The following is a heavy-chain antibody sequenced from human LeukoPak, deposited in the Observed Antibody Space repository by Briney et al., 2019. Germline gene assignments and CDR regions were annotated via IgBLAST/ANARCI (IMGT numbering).Heavy chain of an antibody. J-gene: IGHJ4*02. CDR2: IYHSGGT. CDR1: GGSISSDNW. Sequence: SGTLSLTCAVSGGSISSDNWWSWVRQPPGKGLEWIGEIYHSGGTNYSPSLKSRVTISVDKSKNLFSLRLISVTAADTAVYYCAREGGYNYGPVDYWGQGTLVTVSS. CDR3: AREGGYNYGPVDY. V-gene: IGHV4-4*02. D-gene: IGHD5-18*01.